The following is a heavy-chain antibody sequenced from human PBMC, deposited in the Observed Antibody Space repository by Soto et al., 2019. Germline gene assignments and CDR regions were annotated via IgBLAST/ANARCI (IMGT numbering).Heavy chain of an antibody. J-gene: IGHJ6*02. CDR1: GFTFSSYD. Sequence: GGSLRLSCAASGFTFSSYDMHWVRQATGKGLEWVSAIGTAGDTYYPGSVKGRFTISRENAKNSLYLQMNSLRAEDTAVYYCARSDYGDYGIRVPTDYRYGMDVWGQGTTVTVSS. CDR2: IGTAGDT. D-gene: IGHD4-17*01. V-gene: IGHV3-13*01. CDR3: ARSDYGDYGIRVPTDYRYGMDV.